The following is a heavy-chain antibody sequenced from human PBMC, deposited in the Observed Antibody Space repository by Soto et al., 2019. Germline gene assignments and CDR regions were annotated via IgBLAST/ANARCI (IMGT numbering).Heavy chain of an antibody. V-gene: IGHV4-59*01. D-gene: IGHD4-4*01. Sequence: PSETLSLTCTVSGGSISSYYWSWIRQPPGKGLEWIGYIYYSGSTNYNPSLKSRVTISVDTSKNQFSLKLSSVTAADTAVYYCARSVTTGYYYYGMDVWGQGTTVTAP. CDR1: GGSISSYY. CDR2: IYYSGST. J-gene: IGHJ6*02. CDR3: ARSVTTGYYYYGMDV.